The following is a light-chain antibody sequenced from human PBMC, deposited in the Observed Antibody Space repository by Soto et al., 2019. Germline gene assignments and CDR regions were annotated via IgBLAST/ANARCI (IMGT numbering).Light chain of an antibody. CDR2: KAS. Sequence: DIQMTQSPSTLSGSVGDRVTITCRASQTISSWLAWYQQKPGKAPKLLIYKASTLKSGVPSRFSGSGSRTEFTLANSSLQPDDFATYYCQHYNSYSEAFGQGTKVELK. CDR3: QHYNSYSEA. V-gene: IGKV1-5*03. J-gene: IGKJ1*01. CDR1: QTISSW.